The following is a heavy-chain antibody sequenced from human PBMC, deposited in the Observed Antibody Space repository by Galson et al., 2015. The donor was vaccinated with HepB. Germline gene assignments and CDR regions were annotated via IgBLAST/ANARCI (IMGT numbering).Heavy chain of an antibody. Sequence: SLRLSCAASGFTFSSYGMHWVRQAPGKGLEWVAVISYDGSNKYYADSVKGRFTISRDNSKNTLYLQMNSLRAEDTAVYYCAKGSYYGSGASDFDYWGQGTLVTVSS. CDR2: ISYDGSNK. CDR3: AKGSYYGSGASDFDY. V-gene: IGHV3-30*18. J-gene: IGHJ4*02. CDR1: GFTFSSYG. D-gene: IGHD3-10*01.